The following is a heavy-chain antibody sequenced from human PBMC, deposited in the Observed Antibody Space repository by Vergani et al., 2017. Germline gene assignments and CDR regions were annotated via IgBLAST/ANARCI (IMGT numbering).Heavy chain of an antibody. CDR3: ARSITIFGVVILWAV. D-gene: IGHD3-3*01. CDR2: IYYSGST. J-gene: IGHJ6*04. CDR1: GGSTSSGGYY. Sequence: QVQLQESGPGLLKPSQTLSLTCPVSGGSTSSGGYYWSWIRQHPGKGLEWIGYIYYSGSTYYHPSLKSRVTISVDPSKNQFSLNLSSVTAADPAVYYCARSITIFGVVILWAVWGKGTTVTVSS. V-gene: IGHV4-31*03.